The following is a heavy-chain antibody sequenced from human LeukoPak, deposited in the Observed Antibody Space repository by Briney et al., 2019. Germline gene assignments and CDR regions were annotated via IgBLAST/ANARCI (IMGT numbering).Heavy chain of an antibody. CDR3: AKDGRWEYGSNEFDY. Sequence: PGGSLRLSCAASGFTFSSYAMNWVRQAPGKGLEWVSTISGGGGSKYYAASVKGRFTISRDNSKNTLYLQMNSLRAEDTALYYCAKDGRWEYGSNEFDYWGQGSLVTVSS. CDR1: GFTFSSYA. J-gene: IGHJ4*02. D-gene: IGHD4-23*01. CDR2: ISGGGGSK. V-gene: IGHV3-23*01.